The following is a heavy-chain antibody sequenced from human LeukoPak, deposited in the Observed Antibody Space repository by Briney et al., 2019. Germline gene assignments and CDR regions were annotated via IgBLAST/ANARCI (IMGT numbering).Heavy chain of an antibody. D-gene: IGHD2-2*01. Sequence: SETLSLTCTVSGGSISSYYWSWIRQPPGKGLEWIGYIYYSGSTNYNPSLKSRVTISVDTSKNQFSLKLNSVTAADTAVYYCARDHGTSSPFDYWGQGTLVTVSS. J-gene: IGHJ4*02. CDR1: GGSISSYY. V-gene: IGHV4-59*01. CDR2: IYYSGST. CDR3: ARDHGTSSPFDY.